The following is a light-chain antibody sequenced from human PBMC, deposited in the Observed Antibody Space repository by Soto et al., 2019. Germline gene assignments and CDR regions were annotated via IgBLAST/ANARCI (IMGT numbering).Light chain of an antibody. V-gene: IGKV3-20*01. CDR2: GAY. CDR1: QYTNGRY. Sequence: DIVWTQALDNLSLSPGYSATTSWGVSQYTNGRYVAWYQQRPGLAPRLLVYGAYKRATGIPDRFRGSGSGSEFTLTIRGLEPEDFAVYFCQNFGSSPPVPFGKWTRLEIK. CDR3: QNFGSSPPVP. J-gene: IGKJ5*01.